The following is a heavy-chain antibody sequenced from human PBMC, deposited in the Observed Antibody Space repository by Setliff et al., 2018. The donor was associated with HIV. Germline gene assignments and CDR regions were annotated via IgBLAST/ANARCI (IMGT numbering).Heavy chain of an antibody. V-gene: IGHV3-7*01. D-gene: IGHD3-10*01. Sequence: PGGSLRLSCAASELTFSNYAMTWVRQAPGKGLEWVSSLSGSETNYVDSVKGRFTIFRDNAKSSMYLQMNSLRAEDTAIYYCARKFRPGHGVDVWGQGTTVTVSS. CDR3: ARKFRPGHGVDV. J-gene: IGHJ6*02. CDR1: ELTFSNYA. CDR2: LSGSET.